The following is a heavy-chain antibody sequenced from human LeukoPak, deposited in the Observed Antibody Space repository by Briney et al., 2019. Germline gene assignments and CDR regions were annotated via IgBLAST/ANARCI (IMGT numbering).Heavy chain of an antibody. CDR1: GYTFTSYG. CDR2: ISAYNGNT. D-gene: IGHD3-3*01. V-gene: IGHV1-18*01. Sequence: ASVKVSCKASGYTFTSYGISWVRQAPGQGLEWMGWISAYNGNTNYAQKLQGRVTMTTDTSTSTAYMELRSLRSDDTAVYYCARETPPLEWSDYYYYMDVWGKGTTVTVSS. J-gene: IGHJ6*03. CDR3: ARETPPLEWSDYYYYMDV.